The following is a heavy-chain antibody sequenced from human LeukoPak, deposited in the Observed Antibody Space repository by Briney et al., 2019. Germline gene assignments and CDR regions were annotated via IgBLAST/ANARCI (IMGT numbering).Heavy chain of an antibody. Sequence: PSETLSLTCTVSGGSISNYYWSWIRQPAGKGLEWIGRIYTSGSTNYNYNPSLKSRITMSVDTSKNQISLKLSSVTAADTAVYYCARAPTGVGATLFDYWGQASLVTV. V-gene: IGHV4-4*07. CDR2: IYTSGST. D-gene: IGHD1-26*01. J-gene: IGHJ4*02. CDR3: ARAPTGVGATLFDY. CDR1: GGSISNYY.